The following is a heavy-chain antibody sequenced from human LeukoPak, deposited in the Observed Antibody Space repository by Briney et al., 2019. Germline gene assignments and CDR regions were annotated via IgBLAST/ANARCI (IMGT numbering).Heavy chain of an antibody. CDR1: GFTFDDYG. V-gene: IGHV3-20*04. Sequence: GGSLRLSCAASGFTFDDYGMSWARQAPGKGLEWVSGINWDGGSTGYADSVKGRFTISRDNAKNFLYLQMNSLRAEDTALYYCARTVSSAGWSDDDFDIWRQGTMVTVSS. CDR2: INWDGGST. J-gene: IGHJ3*02. CDR3: ARTVSSAGWSDDDFDI. D-gene: IGHD6-19*01.